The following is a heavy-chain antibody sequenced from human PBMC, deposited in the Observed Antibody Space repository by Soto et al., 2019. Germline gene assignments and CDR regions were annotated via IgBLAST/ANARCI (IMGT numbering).Heavy chain of an antibody. J-gene: IGHJ6*03. D-gene: IGHD2-2*01. V-gene: IGHV4-34*01. CDR3: ARGRQDSIVVVPAARSRYYYYYMDV. Sequence: PSETLSLTCAVYGGSFSGYYWSWIRQPPGKGLEWIGGINHSGSTNYNPSLKSRVTISVDTSKNQFSLKLSSVTAADTAVYYCARGRQDSIVVVPAARSRYYYYYMDVWGKGTTVTVSS. CDR1: GGSFSGYY. CDR2: INHSGST.